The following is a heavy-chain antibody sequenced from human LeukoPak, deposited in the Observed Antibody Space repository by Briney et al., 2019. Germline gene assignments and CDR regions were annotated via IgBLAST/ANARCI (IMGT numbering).Heavy chain of an antibody. V-gene: IGHV3-74*01. D-gene: IGHD1-26*01. Sequence: SGGSLRLSCAASGFTFSSYWMHWVRQAPGKGLLWVSRINSDGSSTSYADSVKGRFAISRDNAENTLYLQMNSLRAEDTALYYCVRYSGSYHAIDYWGQGTLVTVSS. J-gene: IGHJ4*02. CDR3: VRYSGSYHAIDY. CDR1: GFTFSSYW. CDR2: INSDGSST.